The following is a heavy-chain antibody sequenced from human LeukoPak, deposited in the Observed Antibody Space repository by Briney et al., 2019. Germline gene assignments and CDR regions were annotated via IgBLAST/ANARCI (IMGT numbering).Heavy chain of an antibody. J-gene: IGHJ4*02. D-gene: IGHD1-26*01. V-gene: IGHV4-39*07. Sequence: SETLSLTCTVSGGSISSSSYYWGWIRQPPGKGLEWIGSIYHSGSTYYNPSLKSRVTISVDTSKNQFSLKLSSVTAADTAVYYCARGRGVVGAITGYWGQGTLVTVSS. CDR1: GGSISSSSYY. CDR2: IYHSGST. CDR3: ARGRGVVGAITGY.